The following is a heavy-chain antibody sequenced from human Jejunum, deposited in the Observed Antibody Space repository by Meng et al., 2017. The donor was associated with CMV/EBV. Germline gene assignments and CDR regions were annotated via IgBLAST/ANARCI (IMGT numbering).Heavy chain of an antibody. D-gene: IGHD2-15*01. Sequence: SGFPLNSYGIHWVRQFPGKGLEWVAVLWYDGSRKYFADSVQGRFSISRDDSKNTVYLQMNSLRAEDTAVYYCARDQDTSGQRTYYFDYWGQGTLVTVSS. CDR1: GFPLNSYG. CDR3: ARDQDTSGQRTYYFDY. CDR2: LWYDGSRK. V-gene: IGHV3-33*01. J-gene: IGHJ4*02.